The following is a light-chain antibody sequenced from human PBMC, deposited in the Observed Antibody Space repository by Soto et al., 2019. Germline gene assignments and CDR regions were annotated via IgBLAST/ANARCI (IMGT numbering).Light chain of an antibody. Sequence: QSVLTQPASVSGSLGQSITLSCTGSGGDIGAYTYVSWYQQHPGKAPKLIVYGVTHRPSGVSSRFSAYNSAYTASLTISALQAEDEADYYCSSFTTPGFYVFGPGTKLTVL. V-gene: IGLV2-14*01. CDR3: SSFTTPGFYV. CDR1: GGDIGAYTY. CDR2: GVT. J-gene: IGLJ1*01.